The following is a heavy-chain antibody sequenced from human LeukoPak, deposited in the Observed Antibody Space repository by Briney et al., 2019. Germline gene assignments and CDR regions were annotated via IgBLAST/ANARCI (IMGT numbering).Heavy chain of an antibody. CDR3: ARCGDASAWFDP. CDR1: DDSISHYY. J-gene: IGHJ5*02. V-gene: IGHV4-59*01. CDR2: IFHSGTT. Sequence: SETLSLTCTVSDDSISHYYWSWIRQPPGKGLEWIGYIFHSGTTKFNPSLKSRFTISIDTSKHQFSLKLTSVTAADTAMYYCARCGDASAWFDPWGQGTLVTVSS. D-gene: IGHD7-27*01.